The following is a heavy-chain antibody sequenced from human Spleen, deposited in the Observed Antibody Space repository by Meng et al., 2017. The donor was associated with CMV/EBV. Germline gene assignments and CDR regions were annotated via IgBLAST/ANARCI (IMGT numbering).Heavy chain of an antibody. CDR3: ARANYCSSTSCSNWFDP. CDR2: MNPNSGNT. J-gene: IGHJ5*02. CDR1: YTFTSYE. V-gene: IGHV1-8*01. D-gene: IGHD2-2*01. Sequence: YTFTSYEITWVRQATGQGLEWMGWMNPNSGNTGYAQKFQGRVAMTRNTSISTAYMELSSLRSEDTAVYYCARANYCSSTSCSNWFDPWGQGTLVTVSS.